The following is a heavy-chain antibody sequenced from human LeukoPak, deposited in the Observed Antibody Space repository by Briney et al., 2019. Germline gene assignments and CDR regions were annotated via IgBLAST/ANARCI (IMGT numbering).Heavy chain of an antibody. CDR3: AKGPRGSGTSYYYGMDV. J-gene: IGHJ6*02. CDR2: ISGSGGST. D-gene: IGHD3/OR15-3a*01. Sequence: GGSLRLSCAASGFTFSSYAMSWVRQAPGKGLEWVSAISGSGGSTYYADSVKGRFTISRDNSKNTLYLQMNSLRAEDTAVYYCAKGPRGSGTSYYYGMDVWGQGTTVTVSS. CDR1: GFTFSSYA. V-gene: IGHV3-23*01.